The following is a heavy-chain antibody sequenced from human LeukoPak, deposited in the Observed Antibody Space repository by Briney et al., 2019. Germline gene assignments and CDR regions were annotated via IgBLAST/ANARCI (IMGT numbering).Heavy chain of an antibody. V-gene: IGHV4-39*07. CDR1: GVSISTSNSY. Sequence: SETLSLTCTVSGVSISTSNSYWGWIRQPPGKGLEWIGEINHSGSTNYNPSLKSRVTISVDTSKNQFSLKLSSVTAADTAVYYCARFSRRGAGWFDPWGQGTLVTVSS. J-gene: IGHJ5*02. D-gene: IGHD3-10*01. CDR3: ARFSRRGAGWFDP. CDR2: INHSGST.